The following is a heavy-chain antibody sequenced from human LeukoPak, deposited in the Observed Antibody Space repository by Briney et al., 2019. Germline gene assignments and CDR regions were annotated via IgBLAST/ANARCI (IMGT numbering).Heavy chain of an antibody. CDR3: ARGIVVVPDAFDI. Sequence: VASVKVSCQASGGTLSSYAISWVRQAPGQGLEWMGGIIPIFGTANYAQKFQGRVTITADESTSTAYMELSSLRSEDTAVYYCARGIVVVPDAFDIWGQGTMVTVSS. CDR2: IIPIFGTA. CDR1: GGTLSSYA. J-gene: IGHJ3*02. V-gene: IGHV1-69*13. D-gene: IGHD3-22*01.